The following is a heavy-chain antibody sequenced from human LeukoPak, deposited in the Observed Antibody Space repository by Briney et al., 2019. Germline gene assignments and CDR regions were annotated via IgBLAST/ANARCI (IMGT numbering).Heavy chain of an antibody. Sequence: ASVTVSCKASGYTFTSYDFNWVRQATGQRPEWMGWMSPNSGDTGYARKFQDRVTMTRNTSISTAYMELSSLRSDDTAVYYCARGPPNWGYDYWGPGTLVTVSS. CDR2: MSPNSGDT. J-gene: IGHJ4*02. D-gene: IGHD7-27*01. V-gene: IGHV1-8*01. CDR3: ARGPPNWGYDY. CDR1: GYTFTSYD.